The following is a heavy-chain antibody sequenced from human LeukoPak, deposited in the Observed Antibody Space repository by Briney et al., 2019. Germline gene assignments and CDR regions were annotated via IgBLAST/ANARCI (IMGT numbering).Heavy chain of an antibody. Sequence: GGSLRLSCAASGFTFSSYAMNWVRQAPGRGLEWVSAVDRSSDSTYYAESVKGRFTVSRDNSKSTLFLEMNSLRAEDTAVYYCAKDRWELRQYFDYWGQGTLVTVSS. D-gene: IGHD1-26*01. V-gene: IGHV3-23*01. J-gene: IGHJ4*02. CDR1: GFTFSSYA. CDR2: VDRSSDST. CDR3: AKDRWELRQYFDY.